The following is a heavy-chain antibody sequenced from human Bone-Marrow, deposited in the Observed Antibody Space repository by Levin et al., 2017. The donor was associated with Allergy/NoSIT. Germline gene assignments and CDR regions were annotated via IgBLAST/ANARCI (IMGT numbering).Heavy chain of an antibody. D-gene: IGHD2-21*02. V-gene: IGHV4-59*01. J-gene: IGHJ6*03. CDR2: IYYSGST. Sequence: SQTLSLTCTVSGGSISSYYWSWIRQPPGKGLEWIGYIYYSGSTNYNPSLKSRVTISVDTSKNQFSLKLSSVTAADTAVYYCARAATSDSYGPYYYYYMDVWGKGTTVTVSS. CDR3: ARAATSDSYGPYYYYYMDV. CDR1: GGSISSYY.